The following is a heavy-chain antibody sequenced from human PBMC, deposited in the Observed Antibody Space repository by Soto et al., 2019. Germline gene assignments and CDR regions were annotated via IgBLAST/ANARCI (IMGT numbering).Heavy chain of an antibody. Sequence: SETLSLTCAVYGGSFSGYYWSWIRQPPGKGLEWIGEINHSGSTNYNPSLKSRVTISVDTSKDQFSLKLSSVTAADTAVYYCARGLGSGWYMDWFDPWGQGTLVTVSS. D-gene: IGHD6-19*01. CDR1: GGSFSGYY. V-gene: IGHV4-34*01. J-gene: IGHJ5*02. CDR2: INHSGST. CDR3: ARGLGSGWYMDWFDP.